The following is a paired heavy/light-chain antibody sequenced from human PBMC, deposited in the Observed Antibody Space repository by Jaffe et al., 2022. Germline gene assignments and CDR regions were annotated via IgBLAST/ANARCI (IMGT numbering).Heavy chain of an antibody. CDR2: ITSSNTYI. CDR3: VRDENFYGSGRGFDI. V-gene: IGHV3-21*01. Sequence: EVQLVESGGGLVKPGGSLRLSCSASGFTFSAYSMNWVRQAPGKGLEWLSSITSSNTYIYYADSVQGRFTISRDNAKNSLYLQMNSLRAEDTAVYYCVRDENFYGSGRGFDIWGQGTMVTVSS. J-gene: IGHJ3*02. CDR1: GFTFSAYS. D-gene: IGHD6-19*01.
Light chain of an antibody. CDR3: MHALQTPYT. V-gene: IGKV2-28*01. Sequence: DIVMTQSPLSLPVTPGEPASISCRSSQSLLHSNGNNYLDWYLQKPGQSPQLLIYLGSNRASGVPDRFSGSGSGTDFTLKISRVEAEDVGVYYCMHALQTPYTFGQGTKLEIK. J-gene: IGKJ2*01. CDR2: LGS. CDR1: QSLLHSNGNNY.